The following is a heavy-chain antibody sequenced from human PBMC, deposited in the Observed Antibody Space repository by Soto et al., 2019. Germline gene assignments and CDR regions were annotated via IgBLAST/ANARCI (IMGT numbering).Heavy chain of an antibody. V-gene: IGHV3-48*03. CDR3: LSLLGYCGAAICPAGY. J-gene: IGHJ4*02. Sequence: PGGSLRLSCAASGLTFSSFEMNWVRQDPGKGLEFVSYISRSGTSIYYADSVKGRFTISRDNAKNSLYLQMNSLRAEDTAVYYCLSLLGYCGAAICPAGYWGQGTLVTVSS. CDR1: GLTFSSFE. D-gene: IGHD2-15*01. CDR2: ISRSGTSI.